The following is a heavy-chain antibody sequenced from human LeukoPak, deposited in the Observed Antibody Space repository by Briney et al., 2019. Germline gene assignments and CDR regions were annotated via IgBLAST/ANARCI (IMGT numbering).Heavy chain of an antibody. CDR3: ARRAYSGAFDI. Sequence: SETLSLTCTVSGGSISSYQWSWIRQPPGKGLEWIGYIYYSGSTNYNPSLKSRVTISVDTSKNQFSLKLSSVTAADTAVYYCARRAYSGAFDIWGQGTMVTVSS. J-gene: IGHJ3*02. V-gene: IGHV4-59*08. D-gene: IGHD2-21*01. CDR2: IYYSGST. CDR1: GGSISSYQ.